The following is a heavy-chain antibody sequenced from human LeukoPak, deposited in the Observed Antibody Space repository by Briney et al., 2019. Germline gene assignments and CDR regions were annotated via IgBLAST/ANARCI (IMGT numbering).Heavy chain of an antibody. CDR1: GFTFRSFW. CDR3: ARDRSYGLDY. V-gene: IGHV3-74*01. Sequence: GGSLRLSCETSGFTFRSFWMHWVRHAPGKGLVWVSRINHDGSSTNYADSVKGRFTISRGNAKNTLYLQMNSLRAEDTAVYYCARDRSYGLDYWGQGTLVTVSS. J-gene: IGHJ4*02. D-gene: IGHD5-18*01. CDR2: INHDGSST.